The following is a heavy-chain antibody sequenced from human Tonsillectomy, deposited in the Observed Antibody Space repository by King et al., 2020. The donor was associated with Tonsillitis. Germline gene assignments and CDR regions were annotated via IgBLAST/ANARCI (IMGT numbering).Heavy chain of an antibody. CDR3: ARAEADYDRNWYFDL. V-gene: IGHV4-4*07. CDR1: GGSISSFY. J-gene: IGHJ2*01. CDR2: IYTSGST. Sequence: QLQLQESGPGLVKPSETLSLTCTVSGGSISSFYWSWIRQPAGKGLGWIGRIYTSGSTNYNPSLKSRVTMSVDTSKNQFSLKLSSVTAADTAVYYCARAEADYDRNWYFDLWGRGTLVTVSS. D-gene: IGHD4-17*01.